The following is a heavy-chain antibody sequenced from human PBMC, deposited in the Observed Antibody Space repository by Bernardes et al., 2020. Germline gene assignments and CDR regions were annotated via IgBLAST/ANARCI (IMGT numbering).Heavy chain of an antibody. CDR1: GFTFSDFW. CDR2: IKQDGSEK. Sequence: GGSLRLSCVVSGFTFSDFWMDWVRQAPGKGLEWVANIKQDGSEKNYVDSVKGRFTISRDNAKKSLYLQMDSLRAEDSAVYYCVRDRGWFTFQLWGQGTLVTVSS. J-gene: IGHJ1*01. CDR3: VRDRGWFTFQL. D-gene: IGHD6-19*01. V-gene: IGHV3-7*01.